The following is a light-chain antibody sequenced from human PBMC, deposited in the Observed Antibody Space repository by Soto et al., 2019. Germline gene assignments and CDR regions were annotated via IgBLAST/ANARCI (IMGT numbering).Light chain of an antibody. CDR2: SAS. CDR3: QKYNSALT. Sequence: DIQMTQSPSSLSASVGERVTITCRASQGISSYLAWYQQKPGKVPKLLIYSASTLQSGVPSRFSGSGSGTDFTLTISSLQPEDVATYFCQKYNSALTFGQGTRLEIK. CDR1: QGISSY. J-gene: IGKJ5*01. V-gene: IGKV1-27*01.